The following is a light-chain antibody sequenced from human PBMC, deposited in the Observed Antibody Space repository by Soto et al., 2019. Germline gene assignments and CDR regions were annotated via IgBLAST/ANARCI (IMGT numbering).Light chain of an antibody. CDR2: GNS. CDR3: QSYDSSLSGVV. Sequence: QRVLTQPPSVSGAPGQRVTISCTGSSSNIGAGYDVHWYQQLPGTAPKLLIYGNSNRPSGVPDRFSGSKSGTSASLAITGLQAEAEADYYCQSYDSSLSGVVFGGGTKLTVL. CDR1: SSNIGAGYD. V-gene: IGLV1-40*01. J-gene: IGLJ2*01.